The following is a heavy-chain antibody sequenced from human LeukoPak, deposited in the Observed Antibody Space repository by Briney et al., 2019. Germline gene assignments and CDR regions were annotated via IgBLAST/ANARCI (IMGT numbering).Heavy chain of an antibody. J-gene: IGHJ5*02. CDR1: GYTFTSYA. CDR3: ARAKHDIVVVVAANWFDP. Sequence: ASVKVSCKAFGYTFTSYAMHWVRQAPGQRLEWMGWINAGNGNTKYSQKFQGRVTNTRDTSASTAYMELSSLRSEDTAVYYCARAKHDIVVVVAANWFDPWGQGTLITVSS. D-gene: IGHD2-15*01. CDR2: INAGNGNT. V-gene: IGHV1-3*01.